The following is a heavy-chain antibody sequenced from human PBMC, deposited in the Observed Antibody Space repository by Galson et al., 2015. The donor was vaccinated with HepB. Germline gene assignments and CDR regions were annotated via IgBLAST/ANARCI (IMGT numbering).Heavy chain of an antibody. CDR1: GFTFSTYA. J-gene: IGHJ4*02. Sequence: SLRLSCAASGFTFSTYAMHWVRQAPGKGLDYVSAISSNGGSTYYANSVKGRFTISRDNSKNTLYLQMGSLRAEDMAVYYCARGYGDAVYRAFDIWGQGTLVTVSS. D-gene: IGHD4-17*01. CDR2: ISSNGGST. CDR3: ARGYGDAVYRAFDI. V-gene: IGHV3-64*01.